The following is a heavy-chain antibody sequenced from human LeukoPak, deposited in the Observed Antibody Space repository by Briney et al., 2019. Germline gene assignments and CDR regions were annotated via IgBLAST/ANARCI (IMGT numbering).Heavy chain of an antibody. CDR3: ARDGDIAVAGTGFDP. V-gene: IGHV4-30-2*01. D-gene: IGHD6-19*01. J-gene: IGHJ5*02. CDR1: GGSIGSGGYS. CDR2: IYHSGST. Sequence: SQTLSLTCAVSGGSIGSGGYSWSWIRQPPGKGLEWIGYIYHSGSTYYNPSLKSRVTISVDRSKNHFSLKLSSVTAADTAVYYCARDGDIAVAGTGFDPWGQGTLVTVSS.